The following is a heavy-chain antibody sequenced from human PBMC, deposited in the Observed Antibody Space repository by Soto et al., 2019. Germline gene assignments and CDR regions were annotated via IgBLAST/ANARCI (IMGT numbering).Heavy chain of an antibody. J-gene: IGHJ1*01. D-gene: IGHD4-17*01. V-gene: IGHV1-18*01. CDR3: ARQAVTREYFHH. CDR1: GYTFTSYD. Sequence: GASVKVSCKASGYTFTSYDITWVRQAPGQGLEWKGWISAYNGNTNYAQKIQGRVNMTTDTSTSTAYMELRSLRSEDTAVYYCARQAVTREYFHHWGQGTLVTVS. CDR2: ISAYNGNT.